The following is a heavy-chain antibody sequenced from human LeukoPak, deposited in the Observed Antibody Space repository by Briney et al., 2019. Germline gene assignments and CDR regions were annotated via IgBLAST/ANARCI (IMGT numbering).Heavy chain of an antibody. D-gene: IGHD4-17*01. V-gene: IGHV3-21*04. Sequence: GGSLRLSCAASGFTFSSYSMNWVRQAPGKGLEWVSSISSSSSYIYYADSVKGRFTISRDNAKNSLYLQMNSLRAEDTAVYYCAKDHGDYAYFQHWDQGTLVTVSS. J-gene: IGHJ1*01. CDR2: ISSSSSYI. CDR3: AKDHGDYAYFQH. CDR1: GFTFSSYS.